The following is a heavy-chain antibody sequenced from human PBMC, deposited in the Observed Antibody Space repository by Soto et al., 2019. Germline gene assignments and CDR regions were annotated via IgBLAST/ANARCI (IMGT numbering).Heavy chain of an antibody. CDR3: ARDADYGGSRGGMDV. J-gene: IGHJ6*02. D-gene: IGHD4-17*01. CDR2: IYYSGST. CDR1: GGSVNNANYF. V-gene: IGHV4-31*03. Sequence: QVRLEESGPGLVKPSETLSLICSVSGGSVNNANYFWNWIRHHPENGLEWIGYIYYSGSTRYNPSFKTRATLSIDTSNNHFSLRLNSVTVAATAVYFCARDADYGGSRGGMDVWGRGTTVTVSS.